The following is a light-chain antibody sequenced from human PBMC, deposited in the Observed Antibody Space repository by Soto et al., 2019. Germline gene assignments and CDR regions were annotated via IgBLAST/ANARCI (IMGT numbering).Light chain of an antibody. Sequence: DIQMTQSPSTLSASVGDRVTITCRASQSISSWLAWYQQKPGKAPKLLIYDASSLESGVQSRFSGSGSGTEFTLTISSLQPDDFANYYCQQYNSYPYTFGQGTKLEIK. CDR1: QSISSW. V-gene: IGKV1-5*01. CDR3: QQYNSYPYT. J-gene: IGKJ2*01. CDR2: DAS.